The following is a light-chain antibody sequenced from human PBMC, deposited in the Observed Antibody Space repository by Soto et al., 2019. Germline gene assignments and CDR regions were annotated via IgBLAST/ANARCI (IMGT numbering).Light chain of an antibody. V-gene: IGKV3-15*01. CDR1: QSVSSN. J-gene: IGKJ1*01. CDR2: GAS. CDR3: QQYNNWWT. Sequence: EIVMTQSPATLSASPGEGATLSCRASQSVSSNLAWYQQKPGQAPRLLIYGASTRATGIPARFSGSGSGTEFTLSIGSLQSEDFAVYYCQQYNNWWTFGQGTKVDIK.